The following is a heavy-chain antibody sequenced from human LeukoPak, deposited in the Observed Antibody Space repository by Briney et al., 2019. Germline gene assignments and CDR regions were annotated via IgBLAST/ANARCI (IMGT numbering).Heavy chain of an antibody. D-gene: IGHD4-17*01. CDR3: AKEPYGDSGLVLGS. CDR1: GFTFKSYA. J-gene: IGHJ4*02. V-gene: IGHV3-23*01. CDR2: ISRSGGST. Sequence: GGSLRLSCAASGFTFKSYAMNWVRQAPGRGLEWVSGISRSGGSTYYADSVKGWFTISRDNSKNTLFLQMNSLRADGTAVYYCAKEPYGDSGLVLGSWGQGTLVTVSS.